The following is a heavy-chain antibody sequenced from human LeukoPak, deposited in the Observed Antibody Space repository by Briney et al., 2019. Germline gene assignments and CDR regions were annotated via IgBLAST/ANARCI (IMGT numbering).Heavy chain of an antibody. CDR1: GGSISSGGYY. Sequence: PSETLSLTCTVSGGSISSGGYYWSWIRQPPGKGLEWIGYIYYSGSTYYNPSLKSRVTISVDTSKNQFSLKLRSVTAADTAVYYCARVLWFGEDEYGMDVWGKGTTVTVSS. CDR3: ARVLWFGEDEYGMDV. V-gene: IGHV4-31*03. CDR2: IYYSGST. D-gene: IGHD3-10*01. J-gene: IGHJ6*04.